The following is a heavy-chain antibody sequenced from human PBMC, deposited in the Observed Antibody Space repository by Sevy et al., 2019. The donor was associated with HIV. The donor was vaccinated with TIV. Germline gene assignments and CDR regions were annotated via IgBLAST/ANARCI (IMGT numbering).Heavy chain of an antibody. D-gene: IGHD3-22*01. V-gene: IGHV4-4*07. CDR2: IYTSGST. CDR1: GGSISSYY. CDR3: AGELYYYDSGGYFFFDY. Sequence: SETLSLTCTVSGGSISSYYWSWIRQPAGKGLEWIGRIYTSGSTNYNPSLKSRVTMSVDTSKNQFSLKLSSVTAADTAVYYCAGELYYYDSGGYFFFDYWGQGTLVTVSS. J-gene: IGHJ4*02.